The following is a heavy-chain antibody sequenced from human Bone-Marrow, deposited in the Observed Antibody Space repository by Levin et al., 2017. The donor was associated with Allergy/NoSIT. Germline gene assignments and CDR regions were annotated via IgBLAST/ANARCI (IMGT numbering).Heavy chain of an antibody. V-gene: IGHV1-18*01. J-gene: IGHJ4*02. CDR2: ISAYNGNT. CDR3: ARDQSMYSSGWYSGGY. Sequence: ASVKVSCKASGYTFTSYGISWVRQAPGQGLEWMGWISAYNGNTNYAQKLQGRVTMTTDTSTSTAYMELRSLRSDDTAVYYCARDQSMYSSGWYSGGYWGQGTLVTVSS. CDR1: GYTFTSYG. D-gene: IGHD6-19*01.